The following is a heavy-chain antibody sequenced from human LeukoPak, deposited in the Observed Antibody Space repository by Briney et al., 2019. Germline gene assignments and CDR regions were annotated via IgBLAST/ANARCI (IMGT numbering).Heavy chain of an antibody. CDR3: ARQTVGITGVRITGVFDS. CDR1: RFNFIDYY. J-gene: IGHJ4*02. CDR2: ISSSGTTI. Sequence: PGGSLRLSCAASRFNFIDYYMTWIRQAPGKGLEWVSSISSSGTTIDYADSVKGRFTISRDNRKKLLYLQMNSLRVEDTAVYYCARQTVGITGVRITGVFDSWGQGALVTVSS. V-gene: IGHV3-11*01. D-gene: IGHD4-23*01.